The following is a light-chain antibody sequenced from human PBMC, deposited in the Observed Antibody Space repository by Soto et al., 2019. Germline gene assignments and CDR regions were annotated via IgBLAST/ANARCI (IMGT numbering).Light chain of an antibody. CDR3: QSYDSSLDVV. CDR2: GNS. Sequence: QSVLTQPHSVSGAPGQRVTISCTGSSSNIGAGYDVHWYQQLPGTAPKLLIYGNSNRPSGVPDRFSGSKSGTSASLAITGLQAEDEAAYYCQSYDSSLDVVFGGGTKLTVL. J-gene: IGLJ2*01. V-gene: IGLV1-40*01. CDR1: SSNIGAGYD.